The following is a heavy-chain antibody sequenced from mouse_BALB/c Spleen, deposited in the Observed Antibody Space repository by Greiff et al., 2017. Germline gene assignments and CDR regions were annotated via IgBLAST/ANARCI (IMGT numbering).Heavy chain of an antibody. CDR3: AGATMITTRAMDY. CDR2: ISNGGGST. CDR1: GFTFSSYT. D-gene: IGHD2-4*01. Sequence: EVQRVESGGGLVQPGGSLKLSCAASGFTFSSYTMSWVRPTPEKRLEWVAYISNGGGSTYYPDTVKGRFTISRDNAKNTLYLQMSSLKSEDTAMDYCAGATMITTRAMDYWGQGTSVTVSS. J-gene: IGHJ4*01. V-gene: IGHV5-12-2*01.